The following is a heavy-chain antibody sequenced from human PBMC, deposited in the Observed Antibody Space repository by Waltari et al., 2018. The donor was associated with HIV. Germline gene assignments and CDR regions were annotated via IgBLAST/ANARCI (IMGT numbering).Heavy chain of an antibody. CDR2: IGHDGSAK. V-gene: IGHV3-30*03. Sequence: QVQLVESGGGVVQPGGSLRLSCAASGFPLTTYGIPWVRQAPGKGLEWVTVIGHDGSAKFYADSVKGRFTISRDNSKNTMYLQMNSLRAEDAAVYYCAREGYDYPNLYWHFDLWGRGTQVTVSS. J-gene: IGHJ2*01. CDR3: AREGYDYPNLYWHFDL. D-gene: IGHD3-16*01. CDR1: GFPLTTYG.